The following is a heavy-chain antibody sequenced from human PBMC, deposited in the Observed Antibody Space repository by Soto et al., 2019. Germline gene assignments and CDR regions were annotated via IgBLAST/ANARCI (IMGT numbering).Heavy chain of an antibody. V-gene: IGHV3-21*01. CDR2: ISGSSSYI. CDR1: GFSFSDYS. D-gene: IGHD3-3*01. Sequence: EVQLVDSGGGLVKPGGSLRLSCAASGFSFSDYSMNWVRQAPGKGLEWVSSISGSSSYIYYADSLKGRVTVSRDNAEKSLFLEMNSLRAQDTAVYYCARKGAFWCGTGCRDYYHYMGGLGKGTTVTVSS. J-gene: IGHJ6*03. CDR3: ARKGAFWCGTGCRDYYHYMGG.